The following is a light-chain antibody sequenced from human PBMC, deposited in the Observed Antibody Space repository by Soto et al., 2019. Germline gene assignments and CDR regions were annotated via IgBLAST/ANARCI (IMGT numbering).Light chain of an antibody. CDR3: QQYDDYPLT. J-gene: IGKJ4*01. V-gene: IGKV1-5*03. Sequence: DIQMTQSPSSLSASVGDRVTITCRASQSISTWLAWYQQKPGKAPKLLFYEASSLDSGVPSRFGGSGSGKEFTLTISSLQPDDFASYFCQQYDDYPLTFGGGTKVDI. CDR2: EAS. CDR1: QSISTW.